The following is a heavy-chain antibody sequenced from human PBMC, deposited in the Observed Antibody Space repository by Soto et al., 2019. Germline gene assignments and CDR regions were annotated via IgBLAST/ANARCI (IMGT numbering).Heavy chain of an antibody. Sequence: QVQLQESGPGLVKPSQTLSLTCTVSGGSISSGGYYWSWIRQHPGKGLEWIGYIYYSGSTYYNPSLKSRVNISVDTSKNQFLLKVSSVNSADKAGYYWARYRGYRQPPPKGESYYYYMDGWGKGTTVTLSS. V-gene: IGHV4-31*03. CDR1: GGSISSGGYY. J-gene: IGHJ6*03. CDR2: IYYSGST. D-gene: IGHD3-10*01. CDR3: ARYRGYRQPPPKGESYYYYMDG.